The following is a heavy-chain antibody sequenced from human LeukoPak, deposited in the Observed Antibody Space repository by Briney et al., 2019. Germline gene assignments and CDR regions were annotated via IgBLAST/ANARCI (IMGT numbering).Heavy chain of an antibody. CDR3: ARRSGVLTGYSN. CDR1: GYTFTAYY. D-gene: IGHD3-9*01. J-gene: IGHJ1*01. V-gene: IGHV1-2*02. Sequence: ASVKVSRKASGYTFTAYYIHWVRQAPGQGLEWMGWVNPNSGDTNYPQKFQGRVTMTRDTSISTAYMELSRLGSDDTAVYYCARRSGVLTGYSNWGQGTLVTVSS. CDR2: VNPNSGDT.